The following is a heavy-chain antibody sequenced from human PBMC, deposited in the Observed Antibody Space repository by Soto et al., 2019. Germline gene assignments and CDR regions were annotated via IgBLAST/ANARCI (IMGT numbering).Heavy chain of an antibody. CDR1: GFTFSSYA. D-gene: IGHD3-10*01. CDR3: AKDYTMVRGLSYYYYGMDV. Sequence: GGSLRLSCAASGFTFSSYAMNWVRQAPGKGLEWVSAISGSGGSTYYADSVKGRFTISRDNSKNTLYLQMNSLRAEDTAVYYCAKDYTMVRGLSYYYYGMDVWGQGTTVTVSS. V-gene: IGHV3-23*01. J-gene: IGHJ6*02. CDR2: ISGSGGST.